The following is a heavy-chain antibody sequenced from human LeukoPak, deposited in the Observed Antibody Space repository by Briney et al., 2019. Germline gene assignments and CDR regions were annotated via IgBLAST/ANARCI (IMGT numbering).Heavy chain of an antibody. V-gene: IGHV1-46*01. D-gene: IGHD6-19*01. CDR2: INPSGGST. Sequence: GGSLRLSCAASGFTFTSYYMHWVRQAPGQGLEWMGIINPSGGSTSYAQKFQGRVTMTRDTSTSTVYMELSSLRSEDTAVYYCARGIAVAGTGDYWGQGTLVTVSS. CDR3: ARGIAVAGTGDY. CDR1: GFTFTSYY. J-gene: IGHJ4*02.